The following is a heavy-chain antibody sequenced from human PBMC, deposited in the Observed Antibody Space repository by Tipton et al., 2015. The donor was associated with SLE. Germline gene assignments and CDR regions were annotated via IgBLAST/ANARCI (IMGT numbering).Heavy chain of an antibody. J-gene: IGHJ4*02. Sequence: QSGPEVKKPGASVKVSCKASGYTFISYGISWVRQAPGQGLEWMGWISAYNGNTNYAQNLQGRVTVTTDTSTSTVYMELSSLRSDDTAVYFCARASHIGTYPIDYWGQGTLVTVSS. D-gene: IGHD1-26*01. CDR1: GYTFISYG. CDR2: ISAYNGNT. V-gene: IGHV1-18*01. CDR3: ARASHIGTYPIDY.